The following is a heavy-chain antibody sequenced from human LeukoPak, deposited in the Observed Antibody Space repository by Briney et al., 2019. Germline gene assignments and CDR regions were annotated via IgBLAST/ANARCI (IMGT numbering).Heavy chain of an antibody. CDR3: SLGPTFDY. J-gene: IGHJ4*02. V-gene: IGHV1-69*05. Sequence: SVKVSCKASGGTFSSYAISWVRQAPGQGLEWMGGIIPIFGTANYAQRFQGRVTITTGESTSTAYMELSSLRSEDTAVYYCSLGPTFDYWGQGTLVTVSS. CDR2: IIPIFGTA. D-gene: IGHD1-1*01. CDR1: GGTFSSYA.